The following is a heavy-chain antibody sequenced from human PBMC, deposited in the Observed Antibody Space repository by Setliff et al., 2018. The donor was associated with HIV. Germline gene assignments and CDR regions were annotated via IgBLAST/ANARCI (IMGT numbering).Heavy chain of an antibody. D-gene: IGHD1-26*01. CDR3: ARRSLNSTPDAFGI. CDR1: GYSLSSGDSY. CDR2: IYYTGST. Sequence: SETLSLTCSVAGYSLSSGDSYWAWIRQPPGKGLERIGSIYYTGSTFSNPSLKSRVTITGDTTRSQFSLKLDSVTAADTALYYCARRSLNSTPDAFGIWGQGTMVTVSS. V-gene: IGHV4-39*01. J-gene: IGHJ3*02.